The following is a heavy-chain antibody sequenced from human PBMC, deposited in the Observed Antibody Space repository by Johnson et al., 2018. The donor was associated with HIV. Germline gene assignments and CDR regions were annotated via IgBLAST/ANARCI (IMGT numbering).Heavy chain of an antibody. CDR1: RLTLSDSY. CDR3: ARQYSSRWYLNSDAFDI. CDR2: IYSGGST. Sequence: VQLVESGGGLIQPGGSLRLSCVASRLTLSDSYMSWIRQAPGKGLEWVSVIYSGGSTYYADSVKGRFPIPRDNSKHTLSLQMNSLRAEDTAVYYCARQYSSRWYLNSDAFDIWGRGTLVSVSS. D-gene: IGHD6-13*01. V-gene: IGHV3-53*01. J-gene: IGHJ3*02.